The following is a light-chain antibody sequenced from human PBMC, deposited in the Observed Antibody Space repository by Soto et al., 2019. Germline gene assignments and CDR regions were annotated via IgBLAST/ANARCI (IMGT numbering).Light chain of an antibody. V-gene: IGKV3-11*01. J-gene: IGKJ5*01. CDR1: PSVTNY. Sequence: TQTPSTLSSSVGYRFTITCISSPSVTNYLAWYQQKPGQPPRLLIYGAFNRAAGIPARFSGSGSGTDFTLTISSLEPEDSAVYYCQQRNIWPPVTFGQRTRLEIK. CDR2: GAF. CDR3: QQRNIWPPVT.